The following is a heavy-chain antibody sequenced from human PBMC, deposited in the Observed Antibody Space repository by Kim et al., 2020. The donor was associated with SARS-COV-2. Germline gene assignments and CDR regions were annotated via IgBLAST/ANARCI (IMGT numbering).Heavy chain of an antibody. CDR2: IIPILGIA. J-gene: IGHJ3*02. D-gene: IGHD3-10*01. Sequence: SVKVSCKASGGTFSSYTISWVRQAPGQGLEWMGRIIPILGIANYAQKFQGRVTITADKSTSTAYMELSSLRSEDTAVYYCARDSEVGESDAFDIWGQGTMVTVSS. V-gene: IGHV1-69*04. CDR1: GGTFSSYT. CDR3: ARDSEVGESDAFDI.